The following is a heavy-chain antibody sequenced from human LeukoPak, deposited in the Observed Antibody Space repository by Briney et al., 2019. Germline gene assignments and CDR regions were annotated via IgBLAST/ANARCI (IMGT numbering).Heavy chain of an antibody. D-gene: IGHD3-22*01. J-gene: IGHJ4*02. CDR3: ARNDSSGYFDY. CDR2: VYHSGST. CDR1: DYSISSGNY. V-gene: IGHV4-38-2*01. Sequence: SETLSLTCAVSDYSISSGNYWGWIRQPPGKGLEWIGSVYHSGSTHYSPSLKSRVTIAVDTSKNQFSLKLSSVIAADTAVYYCARNDSSGYFDYWGQGTLVTVSS.